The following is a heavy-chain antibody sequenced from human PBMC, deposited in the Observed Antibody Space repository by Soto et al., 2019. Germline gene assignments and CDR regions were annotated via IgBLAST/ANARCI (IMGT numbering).Heavy chain of an antibody. V-gene: IGHV1-18*01. Sequence: QVQLVQSGAEVKKPGASVKVSCKASGYTFTSYGISWVRQAPGQGLEWMGWISAYNGNTNYAQKLHGRVTMTTDTSTSTADMELRSLRSDDKAVYYCARVAPHIAASYYGMDVWGQGTTVTVSS. CDR3: ARVAPHIAASYYGMDV. J-gene: IGHJ6*02. CDR1: GYTFTSYG. D-gene: IGHD6-13*01. CDR2: ISAYNGNT.